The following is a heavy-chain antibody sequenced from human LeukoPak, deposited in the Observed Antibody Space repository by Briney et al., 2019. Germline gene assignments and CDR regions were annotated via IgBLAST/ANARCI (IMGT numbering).Heavy chain of an antibody. D-gene: IGHD3-22*01. J-gene: IGHJ4*02. CDR1: GGTFSSYA. CDR3: ARAENYYYSSGYYLPLGY. Sequence: SVKVSCKASGGTFSSYAISWVRQAPGQGLEWMAGIIPIFGTANYAQKFQGRVTITTDKSTSTAYMELNSLRSEDTAVYYCARAENYYYSSGYYLPLGYWGQGTLVTVSS. V-gene: IGHV1-69*05. CDR2: IIPIFGTA.